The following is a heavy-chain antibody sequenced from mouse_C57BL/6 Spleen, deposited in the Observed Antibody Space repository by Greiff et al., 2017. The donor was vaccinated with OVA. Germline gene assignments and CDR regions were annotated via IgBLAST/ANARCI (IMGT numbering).Heavy chain of an antibody. CDR3: ARSYYYGSSYSYYYAMDY. CDR1: GYAFSSSW. Sequence: QVQLQQSGPELVKPGASVKISCKASGYAFSSSWMTWVKQRPGKGLEWIGRIYPGDGDTNYNGKFKGKATLTADKSSSTAYMQLSSLTSEDSAVYFCARSYYYGSSYSYYYAMDYWGQGTSVTVSS. D-gene: IGHD1-1*01. J-gene: IGHJ4*01. CDR2: IYPGDGDT. V-gene: IGHV1-82*01.